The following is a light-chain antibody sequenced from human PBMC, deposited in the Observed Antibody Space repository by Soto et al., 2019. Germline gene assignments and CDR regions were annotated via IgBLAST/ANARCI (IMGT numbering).Light chain of an antibody. J-gene: IGKJ1*01. V-gene: IGKV1-39*01. CDR3: QQGFSAPPWT. CDR2: DAS. Sequence: DIQMTQSPSSLSASVGDRVTITCRSSQSINNYLNWYQQRPGKAPKLLIYDASSLQSGVPSRFSGSGSGTDFTLTISSLQPEALATYYCQQGFSAPPWTFGQGTKVELK. CDR1: QSINNY.